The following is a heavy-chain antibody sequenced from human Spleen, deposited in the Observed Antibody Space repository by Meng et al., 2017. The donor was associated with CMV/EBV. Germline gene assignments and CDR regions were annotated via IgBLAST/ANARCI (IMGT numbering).Heavy chain of an antibody. CDR3: ARDRGDYTSNWFDP. V-gene: IGHV4-39*07. Sequence: SETLSLTCTVSGGSISSSSYFWSWIRQPPGKGLEWIGSIYYSGSTYYNPSLTSRVTISVDTSQFSLNLRSVTAADTAIYYCARDRGDYTSNWFDPWGQGILVTVSS. CDR2: IYYSGST. CDR1: GGSISSSSYF. D-gene: IGHD4-17*01. J-gene: IGHJ5*02.